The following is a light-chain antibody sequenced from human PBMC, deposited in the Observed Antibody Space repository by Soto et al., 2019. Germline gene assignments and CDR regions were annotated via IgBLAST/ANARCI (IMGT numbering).Light chain of an antibody. J-gene: IGLJ3*02. V-gene: IGLV2-14*01. CDR1: TNDIGSYNY. CDR2: EVT. CDR3: SSYTSSSTQV. Sequence: QSVLTQPASVSGSPGQSITLSCAGTTNDIGSYNYVSWFQQHPGEAPKLIIFEVTHRPSGISTRFSGSKSGNTASLTISGLQAEDEADYYCSSYTSSSTQVFGGGTKLTVL.